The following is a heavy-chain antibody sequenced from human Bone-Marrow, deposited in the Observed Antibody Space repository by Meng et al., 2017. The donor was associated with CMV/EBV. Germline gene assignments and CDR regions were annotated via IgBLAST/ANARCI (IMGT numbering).Heavy chain of an antibody. V-gene: IGHV3-11*01. J-gene: IGHJ4*02. CDR1: GFTFSDYY. Sequence: GESLKISCAASGFTFSDYYMSWIRQAPGKGLEWVSYISSTGNTIYYADSVKGRFTISRDNAKNSLYLQMNSLRAEDTAVYYCARDLAYGDDGSLFDYWGQGTLVTVSS. CDR3: ARDLAYGDDGSLFDY. CDR2: ISSTGNTI. D-gene: IGHD4-17*01.